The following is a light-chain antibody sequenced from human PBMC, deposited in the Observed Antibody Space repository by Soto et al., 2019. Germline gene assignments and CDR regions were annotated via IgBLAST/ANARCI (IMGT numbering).Light chain of an antibody. CDR1: QGITTD. CDR3: QHLNSYPRT. V-gene: IGKV1-9*01. Sequence: IQLTQSPSSLSASVGDTVTITCRASQGITTDLAWYQQKPGKAPELLIYAASTVQSGVPSRFSGSGFGTDFTLTISSLQPEDFATYHCQHLNSYPRTFGQGTKVEIK. CDR2: AAS. J-gene: IGKJ1*01.